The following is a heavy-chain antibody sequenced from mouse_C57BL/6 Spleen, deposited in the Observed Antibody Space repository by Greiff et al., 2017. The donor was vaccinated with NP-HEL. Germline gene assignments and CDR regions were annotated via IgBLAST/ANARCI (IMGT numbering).Heavy chain of an antibody. J-gene: IGHJ2*01. CDR3: ARRGQLGYFDY. Sequence: QVQLQQSGPELVKPGASVKISCKASGYAFSSSWMNWVKQRPGKGLEWIGRIYPGDGDTNYNGKFKGKATLTADKSSSTAYMQLSSLTSEDSAVYFCARRGQLGYFDYWGQGTTLTVSS. CDR2: IYPGDGDT. V-gene: IGHV1-82*01. CDR1: GYAFSSSW. D-gene: IGHD4-1*02.